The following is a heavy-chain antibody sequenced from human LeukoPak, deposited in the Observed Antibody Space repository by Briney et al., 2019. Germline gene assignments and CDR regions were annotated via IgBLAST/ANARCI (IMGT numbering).Heavy chain of an antibody. D-gene: IGHD3-3*01. J-gene: IGHJ4*02. Sequence: GGSLRLSCAASGFTFDDYGMSWVRQAPGKGLEWVSGINWNGGSTGYADSVKGRFTISRDNAKNSLYLQMNSLRTEDTALYYCAKPTNYDFWSGFIDYWGQGTLVTVSS. V-gene: IGHV3-20*04. CDR1: GFTFDDYG. CDR3: AKPTNYDFWSGFIDY. CDR2: INWNGGST.